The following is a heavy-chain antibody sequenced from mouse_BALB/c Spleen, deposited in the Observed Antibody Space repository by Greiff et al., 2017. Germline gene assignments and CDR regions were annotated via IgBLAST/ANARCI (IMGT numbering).Heavy chain of an antibody. V-gene: IGHV1-69*02. Sequence: QVQLKQPGAELVKPGASVKLSCKASGYTFTSYWMHWVKQRPGQGLEWIGEIDPSDSYTNYNQKFKGKATLTVDKSSSTAYMQLSSLTSEDSAVYYCANDGYYLFAYWGQGTLVTVSA. D-gene: IGHD2-3*01. CDR2: IDPSDSYT. CDR1: GYTFTSYW. J-gene: IGHJ3*01. CDR3: ANDGYYLFAY.